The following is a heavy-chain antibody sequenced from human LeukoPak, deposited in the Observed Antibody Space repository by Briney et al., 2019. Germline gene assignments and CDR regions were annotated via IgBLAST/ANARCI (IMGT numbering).Heavy chain of an antibody. Sequence: PGGSLRLSCAASGFTFSTYNMNWVRQAPGKGLEWVSSITSSSSYIYYADSVKGRFTISRDNAKNSLYLQMNSLRAEDTAVYYCAKDLWIIAVAGTPDYWGQGTLVTVSS. V-gene: IGHV3-21*04. CDR2: ITSSSSYI. D-gene: IGHD6-19*01. CDR1: GFTFSTYN. J-gene: IGHJ4*02. CDR3: AKDLWIIAVAGTPDY.